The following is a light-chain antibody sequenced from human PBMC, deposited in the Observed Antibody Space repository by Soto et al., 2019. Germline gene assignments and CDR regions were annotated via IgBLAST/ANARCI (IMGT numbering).Light chain of an antibody. CDR3: MQARQTPFT. Sequence: DVVMTPSPLSLPVTPGEPASISCRSSQSLLYTNGYNYLDWYLQKPGQSPQLLIYLGSYRASGVPDRFTGSGSGTDFTLKISRVEAEDVGVYYCMQARQTPFTFGPGTKVNI. CDR1: QSLLYTNGYNY. CDR2: LGS. J-gene: IGKJ3*01. V-gene: IGKV2-28*01.